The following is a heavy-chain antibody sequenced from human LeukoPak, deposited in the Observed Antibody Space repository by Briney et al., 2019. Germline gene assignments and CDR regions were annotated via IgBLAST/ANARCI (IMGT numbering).Heavy chain of an antibody. J-gene: IGHJ4*02. V-gene: IGHV3-74*01. CDR3: ARESGYSSGWYEGYLDY. CDR2: INSDGSST. D-gene: IGHD6-19*01. CDR1: GFTFTSYW. Sequence: TGGSLRLSCVASGFTFTSYWMHWVRQAPGKGLVWVSRINSDGSSTNYADSVKGRFTISRDNSKNTLYLQMNSLRAEDTAVYYCARESGYSSGWYEGYLDYWGQGTLVTVSS.